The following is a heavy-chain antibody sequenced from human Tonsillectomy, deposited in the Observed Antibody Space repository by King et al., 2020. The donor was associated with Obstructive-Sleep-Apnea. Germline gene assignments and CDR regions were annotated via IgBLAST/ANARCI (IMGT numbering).Heavy chain of an antibody. CDR3: AKDPISMTGTDVFGL. CDR1: RFTFSRYG. CDR2: IRFDGINK. D-gene: IGHD6-19*01. Sequence: VQLVESGGGVVQPGGSLRLSCAASRFTFSRYGMHWVRQAPGKGLEWVAFIRFDGINKHYADSVKGRFIISRDNSKNTLYLQMSSLRIGDTAVYYCAKDPISMTGTDVFGLWGQGTMVTVSS. J-gene: IGHJ3*01. V-gene: IGHV3-30*02.